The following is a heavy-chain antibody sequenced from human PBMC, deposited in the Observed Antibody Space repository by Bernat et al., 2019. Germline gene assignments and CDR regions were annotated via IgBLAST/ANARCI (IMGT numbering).Heavy chain of an antibody. Sequence: QVQLQQSGPGLVKPSQTLSLTCAISGDSVSSTSAAWNWIRQSPSRGLEWLGRTYYRSKWYNDYAVSVKSRITINPDTSKNQFSLQLNSVTPEDTAVYYCARERADVVVVVAASNWFDPWGQGTLVTVSS. CDR2: TYYRSKWYN. D-gene: IGHD2-15*01. CDR3: ARERADVVVVVAASNWFDP. CDR1: GDSVSSTSAA. J-gene: IGHJ5*02. V-gene: IGHV6-1*01.